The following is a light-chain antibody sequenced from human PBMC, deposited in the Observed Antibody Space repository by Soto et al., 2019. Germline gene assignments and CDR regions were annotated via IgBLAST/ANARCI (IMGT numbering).Light chain of an antibody. V-gene: IGLV2-23*01. Sequence: QSALTQPASVSGSPGQSITISCTGSSSNVGKYDLVSWYQHYPGKAPKLIIYEAARRPSGISNRFSGSKSGNTASLTISGLQTGDEGDYYCCSYAGDSVLVFGGGTKVTVL. CDR1: SSNVGKYDL. J-gene: IGLJ2*01. CDR2: EAA. CDR3: CSYAGDSVLV.